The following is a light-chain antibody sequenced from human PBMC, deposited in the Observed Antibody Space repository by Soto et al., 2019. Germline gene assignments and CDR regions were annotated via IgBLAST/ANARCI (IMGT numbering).Light chain of an antibody. J-gene: IGKJ1*01. V-gene: IGKV1-5*03. CDR2: KAS. CDR3: QPYNSYSRT. Sequence: DIQMTQSPSTLSASVGDPVTITCRASQRMSGWLAWHQQKPGKAPKLLIFKASTLETGVPSRFSGSGSETEFTLTISSLQPDDSATYYCQPYNSYSRTFGQGTKVDI. CDR1: QRMSGW.